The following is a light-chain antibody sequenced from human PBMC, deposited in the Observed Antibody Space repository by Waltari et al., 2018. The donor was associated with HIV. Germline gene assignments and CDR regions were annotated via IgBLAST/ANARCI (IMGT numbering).Light chain of an antibody. J-gene: IGLJ3*02. V-gene: IGLV3-1*01. CDR2: QDR. CDR1: TLGSNY. Sequence: SYDLTQPPSVSVSPGQTANITCSGGTLGSNYASWYQQKPGQSPILVIFQDRKRPSGIPERFSGSSSGNIATLTISGLQAEDEADYYCTSYGGRNNRVLFGGGTRLTVL. CDR3: TSYGGRNNRVL.